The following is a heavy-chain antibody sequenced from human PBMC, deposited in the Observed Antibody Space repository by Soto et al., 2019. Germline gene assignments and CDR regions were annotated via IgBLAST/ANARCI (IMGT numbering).Heavy chain of an antibody. V-gene: IGHV1-69*13. Sequence: SVKVSCKASGGTFSSYAISWVRQAPGQGLEWMGGIIPIFGTANYAQKFQGRVTITADESTSTAYMELSSLRSEDTAVYYCASGGQGYDFWSGYSYEDYFDYWGQGTLVTVSS. J-gene: IGHJ4*02. D-gene: IGHD3-3*01. CDR2: IIPIFGTA. CDR3: ASGGQGYDFWSGYSYEDYFDY. CDR1: GGTFSSYA.